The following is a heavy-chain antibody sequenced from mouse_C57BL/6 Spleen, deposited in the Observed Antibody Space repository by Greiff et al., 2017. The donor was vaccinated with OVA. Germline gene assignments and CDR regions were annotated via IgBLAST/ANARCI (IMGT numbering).Heavy chain of an antibody. CDR3: TTYGNWFAY. CDR1: GFNIKDDY. J-gene: IGHJ3*01. CDR2: IDPENGDT. Sequence: EVKLMESGAELVRPGASVKLSCTASGFNIKDDYMPWVKQRPEQGLEWIGWIDPENGDTEYASKFQGKATITADTSSNTAYLQLSSLTSEDTAVYYCTTYGNWFAYWGQGTLVTVSA. V-gene: IGHV14-4*01. D-gene: IGHD2-1*01.